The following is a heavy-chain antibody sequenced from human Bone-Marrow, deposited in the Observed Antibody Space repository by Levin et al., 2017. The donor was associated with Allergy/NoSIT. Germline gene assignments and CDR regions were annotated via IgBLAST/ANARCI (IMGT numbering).Heavy chain of an antibody. V-gene: IGHV3-23*01. D-gene: IGHD5-12*01. CDR2: IYVSADST. J-gene: IGHJ4*02. CDR1: GFTFSSYA. CDR3: ARSSRGYGTFDS. Sequence: GESLKISCAASGFTFSSYALSWVRQAPGKGLEWVSAIYVSADSTYYSDSVKGRFTISRDSSKNTLYLHMSSLRAEDTAVYYCARSSRGYGTFDSWAREPWSPSPQ.